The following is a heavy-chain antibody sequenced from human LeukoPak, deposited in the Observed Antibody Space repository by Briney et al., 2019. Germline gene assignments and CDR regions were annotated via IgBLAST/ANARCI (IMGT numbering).Heavy chain of an antibody. J-gene: IGHJ4*02. CDR1: GFTFSSYG. Sequence: GGSLRLSCAASGFTFSSYGMHWVRQAPGKGLEWVAFIRYDGSSKHYADSVKGRFTISRDNSKNTLYLQMNSLRAEDTAVYYCAKGKCSSTSCYLSYYFDYWGQGTLVTVSS. V-gene: IGHV3-30*02. D-gene: IGHD2-2*01. CDR2: IRYDGSSK. CDR3: AKGKCSSTSCYLSYYFDY.